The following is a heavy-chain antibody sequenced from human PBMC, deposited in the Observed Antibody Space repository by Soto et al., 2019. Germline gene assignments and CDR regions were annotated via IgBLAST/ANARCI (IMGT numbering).Heavy chain of an antibody. Sequence: EVQLLESGGGLVQPGGSLRLSCAASGFTFSSYAMSWVRQAPGKGLEWVSAISGSGGSTYYADSVKGRFTISRDNSKNTLYLQMNSLRAEDTAVYYCAKDVPACHSSSQGRCWGYFDYWGQGTLVTVSS. CDR3: AKDVPACHSSSQGRCWGYFDY. CDR1: GFTFSSYA. CDR2: ISGSGGST. D-gene: IGHD6-13*01. J-gene: IGHJ4*02. V-gene: IGHV3-23*01.